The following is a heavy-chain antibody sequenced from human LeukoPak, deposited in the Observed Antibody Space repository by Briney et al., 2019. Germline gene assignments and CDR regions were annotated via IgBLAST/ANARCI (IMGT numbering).Heavy chain of an antibody. CDR1: GYTFSDYS. CDR3: ARAYYEILTGSMDV. D-gene: IGHD3-9*01. Sequence: ASVKVSCKASGYTFSDYSISWVRQAPGQGLEWMGWISAYNGNTNYAQKLQGRVTMTTDTSTSTAYMELRSLRSDDTAVYYCARAYYEILTGSMDVWGQGTTVTVSS. J-gene: IGHJ6*02. CDR2: ISAYNGNT. V-gene: IGHV1-18*01.